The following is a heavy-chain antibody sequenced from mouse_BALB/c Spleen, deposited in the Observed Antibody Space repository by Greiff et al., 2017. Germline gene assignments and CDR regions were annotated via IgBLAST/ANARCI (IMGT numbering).Heavy chain of an antibody. J-gene: IGHJ4*01. CDR2: IWTGGGT. V-gene: IGHV2-9-2*01. Sequence: VHLVESGPGLVAPSQSLSITCTVSGFSLTSYDISWIRQPPGKGLEWLGVIWTGGGTNYNSAFMSRLSISKDNSKSQVFLKMNSLQTDDTAIYYCVREGYYSYAMDYWGQGTSVTVSS. CDR3: VREGYYSYAMDY. CDR1: GFSLTSYD. D-gene: IGHD2-3*01.